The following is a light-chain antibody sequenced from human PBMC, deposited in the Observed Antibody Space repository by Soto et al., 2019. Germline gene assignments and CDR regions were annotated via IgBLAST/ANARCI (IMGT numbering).Light chain of an antibody. V-gene: IGKV1-27*01. CDR1: LGIANY. J-gene: IGKJ1*01. CDR3: QKYNSAMWT. Sequence: DIQMTQSPPSLSASVGDRVTISCRASLGIANYVLWYQQRPGKVPKLLIYGASSLLSGVPSRFRGSGSGTDFTLTISSLQPEDVGTYYCQKYNSAMWTFGQGTKVDIK. CDR2: GAS.